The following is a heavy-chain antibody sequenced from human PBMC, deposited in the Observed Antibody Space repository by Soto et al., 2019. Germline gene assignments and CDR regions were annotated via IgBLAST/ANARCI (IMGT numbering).Heavy chain of an antibody. V-gene: IGHV3-23*01. Sequence: GSLRLSCASSGFTFSSFALSWVLQAPGKGLEWVSAISGSGDGTDYADSVKGRFTISRDNSKNTLYLQMNSLRAEDTAVYYCAGPGYSSQDYWGQGALVTFSS. J-gene: IGHJ4*02. CDR3: AGPGYSSQDY. D-gene: IGHD5-18*01. CDR1: GFTFSSFA. CDR2: ISGSGDGT.